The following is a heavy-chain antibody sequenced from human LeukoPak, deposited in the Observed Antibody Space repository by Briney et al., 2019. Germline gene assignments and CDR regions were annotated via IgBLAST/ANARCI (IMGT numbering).Heavy chain of an antibody. CDR3: AKESVWFGDVLGGLDV. D-gene: IGHD3-10*01. CDR1: GFTFSKYG. J-gene: IGHJ6*02. CDR2: ISYDGDDK. V-gene: IGHV3-30*18. Sequence: GGSLRLSCVASGFTFSKYGMHWVRQAPGKGLEWVALISYDGDDKYYADSVQGRFTLSGDISKNTLSLQMNALRTEDTAVYYCAKESVWFGDVLGGLDVWGQGTTVIVSS.